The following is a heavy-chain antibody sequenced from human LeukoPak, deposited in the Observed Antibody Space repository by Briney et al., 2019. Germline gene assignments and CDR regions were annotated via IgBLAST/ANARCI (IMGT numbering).Heavy chain of an antibody. D-gene: IGHD3-3*01. V-gene: IGHV3-20*01. CDR2: INWNGGST. CDR1: GFTFDDYG. Sequence: GGSLRLSCAASGFTFDDYGMSWVRQAPGKGLEWVSGINWNGGSTGYADSVKGRFTISRDNAKNSLYLQMNSLRAEDTALYHCARDLYDFWSGTNYYGMDVWGQGTTVTVSS. CDR3: ARDLYDFWSGTNYYGMDV. J-gene: IGHJ6*02.